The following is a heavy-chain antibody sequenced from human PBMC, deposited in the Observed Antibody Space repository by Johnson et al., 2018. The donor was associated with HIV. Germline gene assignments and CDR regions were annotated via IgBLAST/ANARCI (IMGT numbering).Heavy chain of an antibody. CDR3: ARDQFADCSGGSCYSVPLAFDI. CDR1: GFTFSSYW. Sequence: VQLVESGGGLVQPGGSLRLSCAASGFTFSSYWMSWVRQAPGTGLEWVATIKQDGSETYYLASVKGRFTISIANVKNSLYLQMNSLRAEDTAVYYCARDQFADCSGGSCYSVPLAFDIWGQGTMVTVSS. D-gene: IGHD2-15*01. V-gene: IGHV3-7*01. J-gene: IGHJ3*02. CDR2: IKQDGSET.